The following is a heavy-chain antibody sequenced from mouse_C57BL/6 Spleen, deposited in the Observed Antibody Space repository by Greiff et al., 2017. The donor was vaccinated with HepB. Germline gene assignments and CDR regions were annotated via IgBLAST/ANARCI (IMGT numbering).Heavy chain of an antibody. J-gene: IGHJ3*01. CDR2: IDPSDSYT. D-gene: IGHD1-1*01. V-gene: IGHV1-50*01. CDR1: GYTFTSYW. Sequence: VQLQQPGAELVKPGASVKLSCKASGYTFTSYWMQWVKQRPGQGLEWIGEIDPSDSYTNYNQKFKGKATLTVDPSSSTAYMQLSSLTSEDSAVYYCARYYYGSSPSYWGQGTLVTVSA. CDR3: ARYYYGSSPSY.